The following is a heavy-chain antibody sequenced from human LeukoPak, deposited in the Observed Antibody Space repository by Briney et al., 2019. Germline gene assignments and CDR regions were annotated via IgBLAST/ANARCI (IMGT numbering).Heavy chain of an antibody. Sequence: GGSLRLSCATSGVTFSNDWMTWVRQAQGKGLEWVANIKQDGSQKNYVDSVKGRFTISRDNAKNSLYLQMNSLRAEDTAVYYCARDSPHYYDSSGYYSLPFDYWGQGTLVTVSS. D-gene: IGHD3-22*01. CDR1: GVTFSNDW. J-gene: IGHJ4*02. CDR3: ARDSPHYYDSSGYYSLPFDY. CDR2: IKQDGSQK. V-gene: IGHV3-7*01.